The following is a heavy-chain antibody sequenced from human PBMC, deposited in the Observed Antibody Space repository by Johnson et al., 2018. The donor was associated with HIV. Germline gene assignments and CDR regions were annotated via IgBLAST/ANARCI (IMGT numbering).Heavy chain of an antibody. J-gene: IGHJ3*02. D-gene: IGHD6-6*01. CDR1: GFTFRSYG. CDR3: AKVHIAARWSDAFDI. Sequence: QMQLVESGGGLVQPGGSLRLSCVASGFTFRSYGMHWVRQAPGKGLEWVAFVSYDGTNEFYAYSVKGRFTVSRDSSKNTLFLQMNSLRAEDTAVYFCAKVHIAARWSDAFDIWGQGTMVTVSS. V-gene: IGHV3-30*18. CDR2: VSYDGTNE.